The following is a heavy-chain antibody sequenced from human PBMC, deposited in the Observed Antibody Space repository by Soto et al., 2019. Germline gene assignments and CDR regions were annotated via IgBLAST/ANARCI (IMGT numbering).Heavy chain of an antibody. CDR2: TYYRSKWYN. J-gene: IGHJ4*02. Sequence: SQTLSLTCVISGDSVSSNSAAWHWIRQSPSRGLEWLGRTYYRSKWYNDYSVSLKSRITINPDTSKNQFSLQLNSVTPEDTAVYYRARDNIVRTMDFFDYWGQGTLVTVSS. CDR3: ARDNIVRTMDFFDY. D-gene: IGHD3-10*01. CDR1: GDSVSSNSAA. V-gene: IGHV6-1*01.